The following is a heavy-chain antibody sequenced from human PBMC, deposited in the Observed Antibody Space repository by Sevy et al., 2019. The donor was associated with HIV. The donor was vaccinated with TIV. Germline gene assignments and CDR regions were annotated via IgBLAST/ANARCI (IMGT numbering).Heavy chain of an antibody. V-gene: IGHV3-48*02. J-gene: IGHJ6*02. CDR3: ASSDATSRFGYYYFAMDF. CDR2: ISYTSTTI. CDR1: GFTFNTYN. Sequence: GGSLGLSCAVSGFTFNTYNMNWVRQAPGKGLEWVSYISYTSTTIYYADSVRGRLSTSRDNAKNTLYLQMNSLRDEDTAVYYCASSDATSRFGYYYFAMDFWGQGTSVTVS. D-gene: IGHD3-22*01.